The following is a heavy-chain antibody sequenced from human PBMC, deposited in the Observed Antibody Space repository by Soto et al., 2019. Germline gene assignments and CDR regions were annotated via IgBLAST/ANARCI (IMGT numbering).Heavy chain of an antibody. J-gene: IGHJ4*02. CDR1: GGTFSSYA. CDR2: IIPIFGTA. Sequence: SVKVSCKASGGTFSSYAISWVRQAPGQGLEWMGGIIPIFGTANYAQKFQGRVTITADESTITAYMELSGLRSEDTAFYYCARDPMVRGVNRFYYFDYWGQGTLVTVSS. V-gene: IGHV1-69*13. CDR3: ARDPMVRGVNRFYYFDY. D-gene: IGHD3-10*01.